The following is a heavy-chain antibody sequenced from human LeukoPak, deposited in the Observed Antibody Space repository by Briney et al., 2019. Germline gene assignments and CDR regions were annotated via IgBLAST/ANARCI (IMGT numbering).Heavy chain of an antibody. CDR1: GGSISSSNYY. Sequence: SETLSLTCTVSGGSISSSNYYWGWIRQPPGKGLEWIGSIYYSGSTYYNPSLKSRVTISVDTSKNQFSLKLSSVTAADTAVYYCARDGAAATTDFDYWGQGTLVTVSS. CDR3: ARDGAAATTDFDY. CDR2: IYYSGST. D-gene: IGHD6-13*01. V-gene: IGHV4-39*07. J-gene: IGHJ4*02.